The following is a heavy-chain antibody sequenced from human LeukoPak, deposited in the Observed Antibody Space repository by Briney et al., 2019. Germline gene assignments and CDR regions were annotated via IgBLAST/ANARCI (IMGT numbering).Heavy chain of an antibody. Sequence: SETLSLTCTVSGGSISSYYWSWIRQPPGKGLEGIGYIYYSGSTNYNPSLKSRVPISLDTSKNQFSMKLSSVTAADTAVYYCARRSPRDTNWFDPWGQGTLVTVSS. CDR1: GGSISSYY. CDR3: ARRSPRDTNWFDP. V-gene: IGHV4-59*08. CDR2: IYYSGST. D-gene: IGHD6-13*01. J-gene: IGHJ5*02.